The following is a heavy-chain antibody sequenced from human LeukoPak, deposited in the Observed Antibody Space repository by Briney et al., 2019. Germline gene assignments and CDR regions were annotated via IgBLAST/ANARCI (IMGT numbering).Heavy chain of an antibody. CDR2: INPNSGGT. Sequence: ASVTVSCTASGYTFTGYYMHWVRQAPGQGLEWMGRINPNSGGTNYAQKFQGRVTMTRDTSISTAYMELSRLRSDDTAVYYCAREHDSSGSDAFDIWGQGTMVTVSS. D-gene: IGHD3-22*01. CDR3: AREHDSSGSDAFDI. J-gene: IGHJ3*02. V-gene: IGHV1-2*06. CDR1: GYTFTGYY.